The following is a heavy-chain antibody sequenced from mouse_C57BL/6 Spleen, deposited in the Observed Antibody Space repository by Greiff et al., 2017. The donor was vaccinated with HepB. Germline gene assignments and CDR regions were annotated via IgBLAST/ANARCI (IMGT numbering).Heavy chain of an antibody. J-gene: IGHJ2*01. CDR3: AREAGDGNYYFDY. CDR2: ISYDGSN. D-gene: IGHD2-1*01. CDR1: GYSITSGYY. Sequence: VQLKESGPGLVKPSQSLSLTCSVTGYSITSGYYWNWIRQFPGNKLEWMGYISYDGSNNYNPSLKNRISITRDTSKNQFFLKLNSVTTEDTATYYCAREAGDGNYYFDYWGQGTTLTVSS. V-gene: IGHV3-6*01.